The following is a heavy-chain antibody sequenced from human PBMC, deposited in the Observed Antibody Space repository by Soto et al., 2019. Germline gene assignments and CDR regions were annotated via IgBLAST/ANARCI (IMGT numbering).Heavy chain of an antibody. CDR1: GFTFSTRW. D-gene: IGHD6-6*01. J-gene: IGHJ5*02. CDR3: TRDSSYSSSS. V-gene: IGHV3-74*01. CDR2: INSDASIT. Sequence: GVLRLSCATSGFTFSTRWMHWVRQAPGKGLVWVSYINSDASITTYADSVRGRFTISRDNAKNTVYLQMNGLRAEDTAIYYCTRDSSYSSSSWGQGTLVTVSS.